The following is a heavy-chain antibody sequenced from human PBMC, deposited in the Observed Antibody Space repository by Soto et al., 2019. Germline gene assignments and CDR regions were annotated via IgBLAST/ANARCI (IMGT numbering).Heavy chain of an antibody. D-gene: IGHD3-16*01. V-gene: IGHV3-30*02. CDR1: GFTFSSYG. Sequence: GGSLRLSWAASGFTFSSYGMHRVRQAPGKGLEWVAVIWYDGSNKYYADSVKGRFTISRDNSRNTLYLQMNSLRAEDTAVYYCAKDYTQTSDYGYYFDYWGQGALVTVS. J-gene: IGHJ4*02. CDR3: AKDYTQTSDYGYYFDY. CDR2: IWYDGSNK.